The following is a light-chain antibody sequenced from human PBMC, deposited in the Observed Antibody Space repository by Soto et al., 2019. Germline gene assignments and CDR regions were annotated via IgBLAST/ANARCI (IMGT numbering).Light chain of an antibody. J-gene: IGLJ1*01. CDR2: DVS. CDR3: SSNTTNTTLGV. CDR1: SSDVGDYNS. Sequence: QSALTQPASVSGSPGQSITISCTGTSSDVGDYNSVSWYQQYPGKAPKLMIDDVSNRPLRVSNRFSASKSGNTASLTISGLQAEDEADYYCSSNTTNTTLGVFGTGTKLTVL. V-gene: IGLV2-14*01.